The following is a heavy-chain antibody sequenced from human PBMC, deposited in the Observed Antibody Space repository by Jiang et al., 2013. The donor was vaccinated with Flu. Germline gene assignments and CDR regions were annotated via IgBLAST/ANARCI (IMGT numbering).Heavy chain of an antibody. CDR2: INHSGSA. Sequence: LLKPSETLSLTCAVYGGSFSGYYWSWIRQPPGKGLEWIGEINHSGSANYNPSLKSRVAISVDTSKNQFSLKLSSVTAADTAVYYCARGGSYLTLYFYYGMDVWGQGTTVTVSS. J-gene: IGHJ6*02. CDR3: ARGGSYLTLYFYYGMDV. V-gene: IGHV4-34*01. CDR1: GGSFSGYY. D-gene: IGHD1-26*01.